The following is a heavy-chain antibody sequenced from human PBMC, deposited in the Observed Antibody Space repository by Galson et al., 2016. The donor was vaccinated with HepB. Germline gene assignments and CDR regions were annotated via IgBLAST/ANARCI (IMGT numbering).Heavy chain of an antibody. V-gene: IGHV3-48*02. CDR3: TRDSDWWRTNQYFFDY. Sequence: SLRLSCAVSGFTFSTYSMNWVRQAPGKGLEWVSYISSSGSTIYYADSVKGRFTISRDNAKNSLFLQMNSLRDEDTAIYYCTRDSDWWRTNQYFFDYGGQGTRVTGSA. D-gene: IGHD2-15*01. J-gene: IGHJ4*02. CDR1: GFTFSTYS. CDR2: ISSSGSTI.